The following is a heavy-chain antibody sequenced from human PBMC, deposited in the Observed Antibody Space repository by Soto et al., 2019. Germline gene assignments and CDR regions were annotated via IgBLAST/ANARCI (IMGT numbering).Heavy chain of an antibody. CDR2: VYYTGST. CDR1: GGSLSRNY. J-gene: IGHJ4*02. CDR3: ARVGQQWLASGCDY. Sequence: QVQLQESGPGLVRPSETLSLTCTVSGGSLSRNYWTWIRQPPGKGLEWIGYVYYTGSTNYNPSLKSRVTISVDTSKNQFPLKRSSVAAAETAVYYGARVGQQWLASGCDYWGQGTLVTVSS. V-gene: IGHV4-59*01. D-gene: IGHD6-19*01.